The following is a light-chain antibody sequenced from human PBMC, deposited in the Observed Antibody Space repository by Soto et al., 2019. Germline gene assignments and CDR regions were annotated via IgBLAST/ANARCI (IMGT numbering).Light chain of an antibody. CDR3: QQYSSHSWT. J-gene: IGKJ1*01. V-gene: IGKV1-5*03. Sequence: DIQMTQSPSTLSASIGDRVTITCRASQTINGWLAWYQQKPGKAPNLLIYKASSLESGVPSRFSGSGSGTEFTLTISSLQVDDLATYYCQQYSSHSWTFGQGAKVDIK. CDR1: QTINGW. CDR2: KAS.